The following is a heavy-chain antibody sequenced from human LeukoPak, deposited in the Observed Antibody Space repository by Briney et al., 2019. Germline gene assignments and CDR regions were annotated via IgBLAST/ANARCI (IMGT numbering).Heavy chain of an antibody. CDR3: ARGYDSGY. V-gene: IGHV3-21*01. Sequence: GGSLRLSCAASGFTFSSYSMNWVRQAPGKGLEWVSSISSSGSYIYYADSVKGRFTISRDNAKNSLYLQMNSLRAEDTAVYYCARGYDSGYWGQGTLVTVSS. J-gene: IGHJ4*02. CDR1: GFTFSSYS. D-gene: IGHD5-12*01. CDR2: ISSSGSYI.